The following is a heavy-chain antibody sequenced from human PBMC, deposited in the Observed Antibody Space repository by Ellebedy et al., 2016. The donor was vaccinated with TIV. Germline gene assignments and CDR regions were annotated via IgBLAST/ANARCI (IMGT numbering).Heavy chain of an antibody. V-gene: IGHV3-23*01. CDR3: TTYNDYGDYEDY. Sequence: GGSLRLXCAASGFTFSSYAMSWVRQAPGKGLEWVSAISGSGGSTYYADSVKGRFTISRDNSKNTLYLQMNSLRAEDTAVYYCTTYNDYGDYEDYWGQGTLVTVSS. CDR1: GFTFSSYA. J-gene: IGHJ4*02. D-gene: IGHD4-17*01. CDR2: ISGSGGST.